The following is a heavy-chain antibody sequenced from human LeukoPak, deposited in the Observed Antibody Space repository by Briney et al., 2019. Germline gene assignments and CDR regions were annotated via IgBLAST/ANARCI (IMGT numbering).Heavy chain of an antibody. D-gene: IGHD6-19*01. CDR1: GGSISSSSYY. Sequence: SETLSLTCTVSGGSISSSSYYWGWIRQPPGKGLEWIGSIYYSGSTYYNPSLKSRVTISVDTSKNQFSLKLSSVTAADTAVYYCARVDSSGWYGIYYFDYWGQGTLVTVSS. CDR3: ARVDSSGWYGIYYFDY. J-gene: IGHJ4*02. CDR2: IYYSGST. V-gene: IGHV4-39*07.